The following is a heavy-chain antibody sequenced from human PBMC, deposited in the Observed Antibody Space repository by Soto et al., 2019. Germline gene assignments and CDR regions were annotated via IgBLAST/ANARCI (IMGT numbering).Heavy chain of an antibody. Sequence: GESLKISCTGVGYSFTSYWIGWVRRMPGKDLEWMGIIYPGDSDTRYSPSFQGQVTISADKSITTAYLQWSSLKASDTAMYYCARGYCTTTICDPWFDPWGQGTLVTVS. CDR3: ARGYCTTTICDPWFDP. V-gene: IGHV5-51*01. CDR2: IYPGDSDT. CDR1: GYSFTSYW. J-gene: IGHJ5*02. D-gene: IGHD2-2*01.